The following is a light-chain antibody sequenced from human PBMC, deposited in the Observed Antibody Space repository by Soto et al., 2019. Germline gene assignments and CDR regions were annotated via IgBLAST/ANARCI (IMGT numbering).Light chain of an antibody. J-gene: IGKJ1*01. Sequence: DMEIAKSPFTLTDSPSKPAAISYRSRERVLHSNGYNYLDWYLQKPGQSQQLLIYLGSNRASGVPDRFSGSGSGTDFTLNISRVEAEDVGFYYCLQGLQTAWTFGKGTKVDIK. V-gene: IGKV2-28*01. CDR1: ERVLHSNGYNY. CDR2: LGS. CDR3: LQGLQTAWT.